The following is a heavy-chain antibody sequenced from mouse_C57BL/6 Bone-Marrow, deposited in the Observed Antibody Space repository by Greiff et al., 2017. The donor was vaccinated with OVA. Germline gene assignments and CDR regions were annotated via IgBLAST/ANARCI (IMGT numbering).Heavy chain of an antibody. D-gene: IGHD2-4*01. J-gene: IGHJ2*01. V-gene: IGHV1-81*01. CDR3: ARFLYDYDKGNYFDY. CDR2: IYPRSGNT. Sequence: QVQLKESGAELARPGASVKLSCKASGYTFTSYGISWVKQRTGQGLEWIGEIYPRSGNTYYNEKFKGKATLTADKSSSTAYMELRSLTSEDSAVYFCARFLYDYDKGNYFDYWGQGTTLTVSS. CDR1: GYTFTSYG.